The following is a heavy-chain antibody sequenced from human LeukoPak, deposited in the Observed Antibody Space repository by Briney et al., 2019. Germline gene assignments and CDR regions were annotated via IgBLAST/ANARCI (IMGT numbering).Heavy chain of an antibody. CDR2: ISGSGGST. D-gene: IGHD3-22*01. Sequence: GGSLRLSCAASGFTFSSYAMSWVRQAPGKGLEWVSAISGSGGSTYYADSVKGRFTISRDNAKNSLYLQMNSLRAEDTAVYYCARDSLTMIVGRQKRGLDYWGQGTLVTVSS. CDR1: GFTFSSYA. J-gene: IGHJ4*02. V-gene: IGHV3-23*01. CDR3: ARDSLTMIVGRQKRGLDY.